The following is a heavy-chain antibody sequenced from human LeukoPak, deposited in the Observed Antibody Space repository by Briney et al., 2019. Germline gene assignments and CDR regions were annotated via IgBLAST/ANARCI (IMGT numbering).Heavy chain of an antibody. V-gene: IGHV4-39*07. D-gene: IGHD4-17*01. Sequence: SETLSLTCTVSGGSISSSSYYWGWIRQPPGKGLEWIGSIYYSGSTYYNPSLKSRVTISVGTSKNQFSLKLSSVTAADTAVYYCARVSTVTNAFDIWGQGTMVTVSS. CDR2: IYYSGST. CDR1: GGSISSSSYY. CDR3: ARVSTVTNAFDI. J-gene: IGHJ3*02.